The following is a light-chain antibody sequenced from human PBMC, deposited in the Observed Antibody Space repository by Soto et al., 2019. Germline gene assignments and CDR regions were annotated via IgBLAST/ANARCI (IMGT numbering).Light chain of an antibody. CDR3: QQYNVWPLT. J-gene: IGKJ4*01. CDR2: VAS. CDR1: QSVSSN. V-gene: IGKV3-15*01. Sequence: EIVMTQSPATLSVSPGERATLSCRASQSVSSNLAWYQQKPGQTPKLLIYVASTRATGIPARFSGSGSGTEFTLTISSLQSEAFAVYYCQQYNVWPLTFGGGTKVELK.